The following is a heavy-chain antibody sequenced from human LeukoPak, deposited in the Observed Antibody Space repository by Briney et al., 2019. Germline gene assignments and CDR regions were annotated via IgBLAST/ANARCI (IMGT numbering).Heavy chain of an antibody. CDR1: GFSFSSFE. CDR2: VSVSGDET. Sequence: GGSLRLSCVGSGFSFSSFEYNWVRQAPGKGLEWVSYVSVSGDETHHADSVKGRFTISRDNAKNSVFLQMNSLRAEDTAIYYCARDRSIIMDRGTPDAFDIWGQGTMVTVSS. J-gene: IGHJ3*02. V-gene: IGHV3-48*03. D-gene: IGHD3-10*01. CDR3: ARDRSIIMDRGTPDAFDI.